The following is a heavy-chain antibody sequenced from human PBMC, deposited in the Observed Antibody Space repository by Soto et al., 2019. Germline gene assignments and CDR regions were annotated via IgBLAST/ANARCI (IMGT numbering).Heavy chain of an antibody. Sequence: PGGSLRLSCAASGFTFSSYAMHWVRQAPGKGLEWVAVISYDGSNKYYADSVKGRFTISRDNSKNTLYLQMNSLRAEDTAVYYCARPLIPRWDTSGFDYWGQGTLVTVSS. V-gene: IGHV3-30-3*01. D-gene: IGHD3-10*01. CDR2: ISYDGSNK. CDR3: ARPLIPRWDTSGFDY. CDR1: GFTFSSYA. J-gene: IGHJ4*02.